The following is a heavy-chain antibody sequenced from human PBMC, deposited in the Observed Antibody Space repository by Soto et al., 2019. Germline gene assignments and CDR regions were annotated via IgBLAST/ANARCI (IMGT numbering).Heavy chain of an antibody. CDR1: GFTFSSYG. Sequence: QVQLVESGGGVVQPGRSLRLSCAASGFTFSSYGMHWVRQAPGKGLEWVAVISYDGSNKYYADSVKGRFTISRDNSKNTLYLQMNSLRAGDTAVYYCAKEPPNPDGYNTNPLLDYWGQGTLVTVSS. CDR2: ISYDGSNK. V-gene: IGHV3-30*18. D-gene: IGHD5-12*01. J-gene: IGHJ4*02. CDR3: AKEPPNPDGYNTNPLLDY.